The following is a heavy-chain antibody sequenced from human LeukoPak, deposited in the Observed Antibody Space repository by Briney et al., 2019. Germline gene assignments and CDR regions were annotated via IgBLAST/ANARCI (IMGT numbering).Heavy chain of an antibody. CDR1: GFTFSSYT. Sequence: GGSLRLSCAASGFTFSSYTMNWVRQPPGKGLEWVSNIGTSSTTIYYADSVKGRFTISRDNAKNSLYLQMNSLRAEDTAVYYCAREGRRLGAFDIWGQGTMVTVSS. CDR3: AREGRRLGAFDI. V-gene: IGHV3-48*04. CDR2: IGTSSTTI. J-gene: IGHJ3*02.